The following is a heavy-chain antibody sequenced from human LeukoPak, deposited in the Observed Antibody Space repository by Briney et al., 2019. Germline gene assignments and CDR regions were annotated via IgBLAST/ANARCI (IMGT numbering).Heavy chain of an antibody. CDR2: FKHSGST. Sequence: SETLSLTCAAYGVSFSGYYWSWIRQPPGKGLEGIRAFKHSGSTNSNPSLKSRDTTSVDTTKNQLSLKQRSVTAADTAVYYCASRRPLYYGSGNYYPDYYYCCGMDVGGQGTTVSVSS. V-gene: IGHV4-34*01. CDR3: ASRRPLYYGSGNYYPDYYYCCGMDV. D-gene: IGHD3-10*01. J-gene: IGHJ6*02. CDR1: GVSFSGYY.